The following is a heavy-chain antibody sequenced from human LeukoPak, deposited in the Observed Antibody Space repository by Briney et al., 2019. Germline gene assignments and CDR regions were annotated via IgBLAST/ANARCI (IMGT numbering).Heavy chain of an antibody. CDR3: ARHRRFLVGATKGYYYYYYMDV. J-gene: IGHJ6*03. CDR1: GGSISSYY. V-gene: IGHV4-4*09. Sequence: PSETLSVTCTVSGGSISSYYWSWIRQPPGKGLEWIGYIYTSGSTNYNPSLKSRVTISVDTSKNQFSLKLSSVTAADTAVYYCARHRRFLVGATKGYYYYYYMDVWGKGTTVTVSS. D-gene: IGHD1-26*01. CDR2: IYTSGST.